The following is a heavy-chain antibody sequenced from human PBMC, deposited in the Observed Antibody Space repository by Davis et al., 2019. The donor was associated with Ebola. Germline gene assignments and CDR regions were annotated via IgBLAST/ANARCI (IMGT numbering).Heavy chain of an antibody. V-gene: IGHV3-74*03. CDR3: LVIPAARTSDF. Sequence: GESLKISCVASGFTFTTQSMHWVRQAPGKGLVWLSRVYDDGSFTTYADSVKGRFTISRDKSKNTLNLQMNSLRVEDTAVYYCLVIPAARTSDFWGQGTLVTVSS. J-gene: IGHJ4*02. D-gene: IGHD2-2*01. CDR1: GFTFTTQS. CDR2: VYDDGSFT.